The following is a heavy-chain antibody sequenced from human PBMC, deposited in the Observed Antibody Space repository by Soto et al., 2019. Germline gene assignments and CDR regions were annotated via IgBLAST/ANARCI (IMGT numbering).Heavy chain of an antibody. CDR3: ARYLGPIEPIFAD. D-gene: IGHD1-26*01. Sequence: SETLSLTCTVSVGSISSGCYYLSWILHHPGKGLEWIGYIYYSGSTYYNPSLKSRVTISVDTSKNQFSLKLSSVTAADTAVYYGARYLGPIEPIFADWGPGTLVTLSS. CDR2: IYYSGST. V-gene: IGHV4-31*03. CDR1: VGSISSGCYY. J-gene: IGHJ4*02.